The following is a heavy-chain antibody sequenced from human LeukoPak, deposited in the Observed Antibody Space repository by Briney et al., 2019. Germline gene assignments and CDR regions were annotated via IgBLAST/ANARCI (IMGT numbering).Heavy chain of an antibody. CDR1: GFTFDDYA. J-gene: IGHJ4*02. CDR2: ISWNSGSI. V-gene: IGHV3-9*01. CDR3: ASSSGWYTD. D-gene: IGHD6-19*01. Sequence: GRSLRLSCAASGFTFDDYAMHWVRQAPGKGLEWVSGISWNSGSIGYADSVKGRFTISRDNVKNSLYLQMNSLRAEDTALYYCASSSGWYTDWGQGTLVTVSS.